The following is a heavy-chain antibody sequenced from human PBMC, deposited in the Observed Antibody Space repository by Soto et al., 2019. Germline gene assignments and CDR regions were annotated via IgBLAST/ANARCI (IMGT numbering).Heavy chain of an antibody. J-gene: IGHJ6*02. CDR1: GYTFTSYA. CDR2: INAGNGNT. V-gene: IGHV1-3*01. CDR3: ARDYEEVAGGFYYYLMDV. Sequence: ASVKVSCKSSGYTFTSYAMHCVRQAPGQRLEWMGWINAGNGNTKYSQKFQGRVTITRDTSASTAYMELSSLRSEDTAVYYCARDYEEVAGGFYYYLMDVWGQGTTVTVSS. D-gene: IGHD3-3*01.